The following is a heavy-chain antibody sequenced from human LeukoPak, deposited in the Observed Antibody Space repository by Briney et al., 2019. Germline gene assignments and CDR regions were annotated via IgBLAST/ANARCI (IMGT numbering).Heavy chain of an antibody. V-gene: IGHV3-23*01. Sequence: GGSLRLSCAASGFSFSSFAMSWVRQAPGKGLEAVSAISGGGDDTYYADSVKGRFTISRDNAQKSLYLQMNSLRADDTAVYYCARGFGVVPFDSWGQGALVTVSS. D-gene: IGHD3-3*01. J-gene: IGHJ4*02. CDR2: ISGGGDDT. CDR1: GFSFSSFA. CDR3: ARGFGVVPFDS.